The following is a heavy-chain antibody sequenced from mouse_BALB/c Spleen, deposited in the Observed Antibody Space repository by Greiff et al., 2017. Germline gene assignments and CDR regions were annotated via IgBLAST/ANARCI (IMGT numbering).Heavy chain of an antibody. CDR2: ISSGGSYT. J-gene: IGHJ3*01. CDR3: ARDYGNYSWFAY. V-gene: IGHV5-6*01. Sequence: EVKLMESGGDLVKPGGSLKLSCAASGFTFSSYGMSWVRQTPDKRLEWVATISSGGSYTYYPDSVKGRFTISRDNAKNTLYLQMSSLKSEDTAMYYCARDYGNYSWFAYWGQGTLVTVSA. D-gene: IGHD2-1*01. CDR1: GFTFSSYG.